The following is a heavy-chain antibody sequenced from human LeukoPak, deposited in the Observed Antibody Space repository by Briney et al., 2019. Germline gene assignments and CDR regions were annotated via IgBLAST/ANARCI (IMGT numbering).Heavy chain of an antibody. V-gene: IGHV1-46*01. CDR1: GYTFINYN. Sequence: ASVKVSCKASGYTFINYNMHWVRQAPGQGLEWMGIINPSGGSTSYAQKFQGRITMTRDMSTSTGYMELSSLRSEVTAVYYCARVRRLRTDYYYYYMDVWGKGTTVTISS. D-gene: IGHD6-25*01. CDR3: ARVRRLRTDYYYYYMDV. CDR2: INPSGGST. J-gene: IGHJ6*03.